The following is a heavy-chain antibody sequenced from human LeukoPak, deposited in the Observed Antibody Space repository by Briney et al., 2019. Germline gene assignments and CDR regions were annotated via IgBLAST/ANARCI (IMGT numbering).Heavy chain of an antibody. Sequence: GRSLRLSCAASGFTFSSYGMHWVRQAPGKGLEWVAVIWYDGSNKYYADSVKGRFTISRDNSKNTLYLQMNSLRAEDTAVYYCVGSIAASDFDYWGQGTLVTVSS. CDR1: GFTFSSYG. CDR2: IWYDGSNK. CDR3: VGSIAASDFDY. V-gene: IGHV3-33*01. J-gene: IGHJ4*02. D-gene: IGHD6-6*01.